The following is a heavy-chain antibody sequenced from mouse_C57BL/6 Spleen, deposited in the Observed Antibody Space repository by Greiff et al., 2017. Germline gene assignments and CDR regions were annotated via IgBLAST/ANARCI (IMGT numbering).Heavy chain of an antibody. CDR3: AGDYDFDY. CDR2: ISSGGSYT. Sequence: EVQLVESGGDLVKPGGSLKLSCAASGFTFSSYGMSWVRQTPDKRLEWVATISSGGSYTYYPDSVKGRFTISRDNAKNTLYLQMSSLKSGDTAMYYCAGDYDFDYWGQGTTLTVSS. J-gene: IGHJ2*01. V-gene: IGHV5-6*01. D-gene: IGHD2-4*01. CDR1: GFTFSSYG.